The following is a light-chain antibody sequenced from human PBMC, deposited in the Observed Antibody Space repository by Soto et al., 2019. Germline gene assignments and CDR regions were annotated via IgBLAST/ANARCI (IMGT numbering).Light chain of an antibody. CDR1: QGSSSG. V-gene: IGKV1-13*02. CDR2: DAS. CDR3: QQLNSYPFT. Sequence: AIQLTQSPSCLSASVGDTFTITCRSSQGSSSGLAWYHQKPGKPPGXLIYDASRLESGVPSRFSGSGSGTDFTLTISSLQPEDFSTYYCQQLNSYPFTLGQGTRLEI. J-gene: IGKJ5*01.